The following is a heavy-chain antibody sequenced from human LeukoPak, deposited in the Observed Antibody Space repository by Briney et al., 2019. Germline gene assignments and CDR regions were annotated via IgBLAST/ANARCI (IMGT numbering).Heavy chain of an antibody. V-gene: IGHV3-48*03. CDR2: ISSSGSII. CDR3: AKEANHCSSRHYGY. D-gene: IGHD1-14*01. Sequence: GGSLRLSCAASGFTFSSYEMNWVRQAPGKGLEWVSYISSSGSIIDYADSVKGRFTISRDNAKNSLYLQMISLRAEDTAVYYCAKEANHCSSRHYGYWGQGTLVTVSS. J-gene: IGHJ4*02. CDR1: GFTFSSYE.